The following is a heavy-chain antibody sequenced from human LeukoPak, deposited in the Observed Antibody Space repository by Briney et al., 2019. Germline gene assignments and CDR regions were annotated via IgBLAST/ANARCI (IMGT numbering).Heavy chain of an antibody. CDR2: IYHSGST. V-gene: IGHV4-4*02. CDR1: GGSISSTNW. CDR3: ARRSGWYGGRFDY. J-gene: IGHJ4*02. D-gene: IGHD6-19*01. Sequence: TSETLSLTCAVSGGSISSTNWWSWVRQPPGKGLEWIGEIYHSGSTNYSPSLKSRVTISVDKSKNQFSLKLTSVTAADTAVYYCARRSGWYGGRFDYWGQGTLVTVSS.